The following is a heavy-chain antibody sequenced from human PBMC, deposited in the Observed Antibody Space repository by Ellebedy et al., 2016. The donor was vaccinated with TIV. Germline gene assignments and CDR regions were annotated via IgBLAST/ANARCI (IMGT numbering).Heavy chain of an antibody. CDR3: ARDTRFIDHQHNWFDP. D-gene: IGHD2-2*01. J-gene: IGHJ5*02. V-gene: IGHV3-11*01. CDR1: GSTFSDYY. CDR2: ISNSDSSI. Sequence: SLKISCAASGSTFSDYYMSWIRQAPGKGLEWVSYISNSDSSIFYADSVKGRFTISRDNAKNLLYLQMNSLRAEDTAVYYCARDTRFIDHQHNWFDPWGQGTLVTVSS.